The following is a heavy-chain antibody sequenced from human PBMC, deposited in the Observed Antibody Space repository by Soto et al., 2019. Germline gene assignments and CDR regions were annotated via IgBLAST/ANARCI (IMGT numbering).Heavy chain of an antibody. Sequence: QVQLVESGGGVVQPGRSLTLSCAASGFTFRNYAMHWVRQAPRKGLEWVATISYDGDNKYYTDSVKGPFTISRENSKNTLYLQMNSLRPEDTAVYYCAKPWGQLSTYYYGMDTWGQGTTVTVSS. V-gene: IGHV3-30-3*01. J-gene: IGHJ6*02. CDR3: AKPWGQLSTYYYGMDT. D-gene: IGHD3-16*01. CDR1: GFTFRNYA. CDR2: ISYDGDNK.